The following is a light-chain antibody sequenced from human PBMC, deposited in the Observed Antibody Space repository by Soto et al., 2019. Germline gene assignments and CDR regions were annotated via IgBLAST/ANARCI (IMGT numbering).Light chain of an antibody. Sequence: QSALTQPPSASGSPGQSVTISCTGTKSDIGVYDFVSWYQHHPGKAPRLIIYEVVQRPSGVPDRFSGSKSGNTASLTVSGLQAADEADYYCSSFSSITREVFGGGTKLTVL. CDR3: SSFSSITREV. CDR1: KSDIGVYDF. CDR2: EVV. V-gene: IGLV2-8*01. J-gene: IGLJ2*01.